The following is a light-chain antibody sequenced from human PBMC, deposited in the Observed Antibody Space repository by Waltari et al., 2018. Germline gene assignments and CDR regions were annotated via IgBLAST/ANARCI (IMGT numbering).Light chain of an antibody. J-gene: IGLJ2*01. Sequence: SFVLSPAPSVSVAPGKTAPLVCEGKQIGDVSVNWYQQHPGQAPDLVVYEDDRRPSGIPERFSGSNSGNTAALTISWVEAGDEADYYCQVWTNTDDHPVFGGGTKLTVL. V-gene: IGLV3-21*03. CDR1: QIGDVS. CDR3: QVWTNTDDHPV. CDR2: EDD.